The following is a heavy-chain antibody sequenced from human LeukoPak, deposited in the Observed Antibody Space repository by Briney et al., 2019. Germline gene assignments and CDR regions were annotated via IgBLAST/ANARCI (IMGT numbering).Heavy chain of an antibody. V-gene: IGHV5-51*01. CDR3: ARPLKMGQWLVRGGAFDI. CDR2: IYPGDSDT. J-gene: IGHJ3*02. CDR1: GFTFTSYW. Sequence: GESLKISCKGSGFTFTSYWIGWVRQMPGKGLEWMGIIYPGDSDTRYSPSFQGQVTISADKSISTAYLQWSSLKASDTAMYYCARPLKMGQWLVRGGAFDIWGQGTMVTVSS. D-gene: IGHD6-19*01.